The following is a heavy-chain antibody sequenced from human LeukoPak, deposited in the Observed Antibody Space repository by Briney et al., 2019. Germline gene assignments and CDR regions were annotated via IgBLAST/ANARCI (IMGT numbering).Heavy chain of an antibody. J-gene: IGHJ2*01. CDR3: ARGLGVWYFDL. Sequence: PGESLRLSCAASGLTFSSYGMHWVRQAPGKGLEWVAVISYDGNNKCYADSVKGRFSISRDNSKSTLYLQMNSLRLEDTAVYYCARGLGVWYFDLWGRGALVTVSS. V-gene: IGHV3-33*01. CDR1: GLTFSSYG. CDR2: ISYDGNNK. D-gene: IGHD3-10*01.